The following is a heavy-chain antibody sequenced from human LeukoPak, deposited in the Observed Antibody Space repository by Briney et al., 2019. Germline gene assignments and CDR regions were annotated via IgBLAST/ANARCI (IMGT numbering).Heavy chain of an antibody. Sequence: PSETLSLTCTVSGGSISSGYNYWGWIRQPPGKGLEWIGTIYYSGSTYYNPSLKSRVTISVDTSNNQFSLKVSSVTATDTAVYYCARSVLNDDFFEYWGQGTLVTVSS. CDR1: GGSISSGYNY. V-gene: IGHV4-39*01. CDR2: IYYSGST. D-gene: IGHD1-1*01. CDR3: ARSVLNDDFFEY. J-gene: IGHJ4*02.